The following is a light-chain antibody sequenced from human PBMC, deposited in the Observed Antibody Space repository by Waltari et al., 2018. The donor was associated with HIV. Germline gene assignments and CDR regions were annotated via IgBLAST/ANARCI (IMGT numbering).Light chain of an antibody. J-gene: IGLJ2*01. CDR1: SSDVGSYNY. CDR2: DDS. Sequence: QSALTQPRSVSGSPGQSVTISCTGTSSDVGSYNYVSWYQQHPGKAPKLMTDDDSKRTSGVPDRFSGSKSGNTASLTISGLQAEDEADYYCCSYAGSYTVFGGGTKLTVL. V-gene: IGLV2-11*01. CDR3: CSYAGSYTV.